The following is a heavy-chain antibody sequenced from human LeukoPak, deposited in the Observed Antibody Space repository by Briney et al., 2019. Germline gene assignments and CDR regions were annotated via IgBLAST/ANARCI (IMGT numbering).Heavy chain of an antibody. D-gene: IGHD3-10*02. J-gene: IGHJ4*02. CDR2: ISSSSSTI. CDR3: ARSQYVGYFDY. V-gene: IGHV3-48*01. Sequence: GGSLRLSCAASGFTFSSYSMNWVRQAPGKGLEWVSYISSSSSTIYYADSVKGRFTISRDNAKNSLYLQMNSLRAEDTAVYYCARSQYVGYFDYWGQGTLVTVSS. CDR1: GFTFSSYS.